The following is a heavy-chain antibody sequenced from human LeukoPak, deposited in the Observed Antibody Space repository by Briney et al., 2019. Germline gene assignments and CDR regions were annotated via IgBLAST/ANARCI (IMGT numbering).Heavy chain of an antibody. CDR2: INHSGST. V-gene: IGHV4-34*01. CDR1: GGSFSGYY. Sequence: PSETLSLTCAVYGGSFSGYYWSWIRQPPGKGLEWIGEINHSGSTNYNPSLKSRVTISVDTSKNQFSLKLSSVTAADTAVYYCACRPPPRVCSGGSCYSGGMDVWGQGTTVTVSS. J-gene: IGHJ6*02. CDR3: ACRPPPRVCSGGSCYSGGMDV. D-gene: IGHD2-15*01.